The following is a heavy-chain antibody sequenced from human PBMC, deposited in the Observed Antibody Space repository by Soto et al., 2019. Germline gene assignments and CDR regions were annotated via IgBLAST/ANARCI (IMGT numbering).Heavy chain of an antibody. J-gene: IGHJ4*02. D-gene: IGHD3-3*01. Sequence: PGESLKISCKGSGYSLTSYWIGWVRQMPGKGLEWMGIIYPGDSDTRYSPSFQGQVTISADKSISTAYLQWSSLKASDTAMYYCASPVGRIFGGVTYDGFDNWGQGTLVTVSS. V-gene: IGHV5-51*01. CDR1: GYSLTSYW. CDR3: ASPVGRIFGGVTYDGFDN. CDR2: IYPGDSDT.